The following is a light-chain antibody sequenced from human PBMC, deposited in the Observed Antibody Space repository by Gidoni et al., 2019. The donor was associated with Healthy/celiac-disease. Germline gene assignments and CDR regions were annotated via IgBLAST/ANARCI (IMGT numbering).Light chain of an antibody. J-gene: IGKJ2*01. V-gene: IGKV3-15*01. CDR3: QQYNNWLRT. Sequence: DIVTTQSPATLSVSPGARAPPSCRASQSVSSNLAWYQQKPGQAPRLLIYGASTRATGIPARFSGSGSGTEFTLTISSLQSEDFAVYYCQQYNNWLRTFGQGTKLEIK. CDR2: GAS. CDR1: QSVSSN.